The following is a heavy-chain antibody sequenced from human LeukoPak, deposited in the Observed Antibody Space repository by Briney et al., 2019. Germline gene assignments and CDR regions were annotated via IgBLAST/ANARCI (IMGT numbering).Heavy chain of an antibody. CDR1: GGSISSSSYY. D-gene: IGHD3-22*01. CDR2: IYYSGST. V-gene: IGHV4-39*07. Sequence: SETLSLTCTVSGGSISSSSYYWGCIRQPPGKGLEWIGSIYYSGSTYYNPSLKSRVTISVDTSKNQFSLKLSSVTAADTAVYYCATMALNYYDSSGYLDYWGQGTLVTVSS. CDR3: ATMALNYYDSSGYLDY. J-gene: IGHJ4*02.